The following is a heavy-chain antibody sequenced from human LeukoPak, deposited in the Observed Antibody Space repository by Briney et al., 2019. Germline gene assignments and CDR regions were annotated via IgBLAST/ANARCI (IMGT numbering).Heavy chain of an antibody. J-gene: IGHJ4*02. Sequence: PGGSLRLPCAASGFTFSSYGMHWVRQAPGKGLEWVAVISYDGSNKYYADSVKGRFTISRDNSKNTLYLQMNSLRAEDTAVYYCAKDATDYFDYWGQGTLVTVSS. D-gene: IGHD2-15*01. CDR3: AKDATDYFDY. CDR2: ISYDGSNK. CDR1: GFTFSSYG. V-gene: IGHV3-30*18.